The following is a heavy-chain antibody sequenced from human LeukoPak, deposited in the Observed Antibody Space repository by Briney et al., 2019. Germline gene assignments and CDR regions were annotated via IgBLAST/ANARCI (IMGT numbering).Heavy chain of an antibody. CDR3: ARDQGRYYDSSGLH. CDR2: MNPNSGNT. D-gene: IGHD3-22*01. V-gene: IGHV1-8*01. Sequence: ASVKVSCKASGYTFTSYDINWVRQATGQGLEWMGWMNPNSGNTGYAQKFQGRVTMTRNTSISTAYMELSSLRSDDTAVYYCARDQGRYYDSSGLHWGQGTLVTVSS. CDR1: GYTFTSYD. J-gene: IGHJ4*02.